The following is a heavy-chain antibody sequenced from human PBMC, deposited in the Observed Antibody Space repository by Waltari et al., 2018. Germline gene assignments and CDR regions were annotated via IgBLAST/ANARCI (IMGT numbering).Heavy chain of an antibody. Sequence: QVQLVQSGAEVKKPGASVKVSCKASGYTFTGYYMHWVRQAPGQGLEWMGWLNPNRGGTNYARKFQGRVTRTGDTSISTAYMGLSRLRSDDTAVYYCARAMALVATIPYYFDYWGQGTLVTVSS. CDR2: LNPNRGGT. J-gene: IGHJ4*02. V-gene: IGHV1-2*02. D-gene: IGHD5-12*01. CDR3: ARAMALVATIPYYFDY. CDR1: GYTFTGYY.